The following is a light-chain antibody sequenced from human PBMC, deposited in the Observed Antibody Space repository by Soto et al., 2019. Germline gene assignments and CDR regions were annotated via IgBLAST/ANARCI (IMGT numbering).Light chain of an antibody. Sequence: DIQMTQSPSSLSASVGDRDTITCRASQSITTYLNWYRQKPGKAPKLLIYAASSLQSGVPSRFSGSGSETEFTLSISSLQPEDFATYFCQQIYSAPLTFGGGTEVEIK. V-gene: IGKV1-39*01. CDR2: AAS. J-gene: IGKJ4*01. CDR3: QQIYSAPLT. CDR1: QSITTY.